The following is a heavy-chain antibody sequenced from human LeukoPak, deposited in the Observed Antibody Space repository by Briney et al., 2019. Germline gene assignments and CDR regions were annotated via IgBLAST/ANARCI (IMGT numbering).Heavy chain of an antibody. Sequence: SETLSLTCAVSGGSISSSNWWSWVRQPPGKGLEWIGEIYHSGSTNYNPSLKSRVTISVDKSKNQFSLKLSSVTAADTAVYYCXRTTEGGYTYNYFYYYYMDVWGKGTTVTISS. V-gene: IGHV4-4*02. CDR2: IYHSGST. CDR3: XRTTEGGYTYNYFYYYYMDV. D-gene: IGHD5-18*01. CDR1: GGSISSSNW. J-gene: IGHJ6*03.